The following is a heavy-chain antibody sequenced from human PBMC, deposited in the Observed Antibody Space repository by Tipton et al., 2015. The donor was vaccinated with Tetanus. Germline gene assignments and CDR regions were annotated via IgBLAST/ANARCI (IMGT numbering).Heavy chain of an antibody. Sequence: TLSLTCAVSGSSISSGNWRSWVRQSPGKGLEWIGEIHQSGSTSYNPSLKSRVSMSVDKSKNQFSLQLNSVTAADTAIYYCARGPKHWLTAGQVYWGQGTLVTVSS. CDR3: ARGPKHWLTAGQVY. D-gene: IGHD6-19*01. V-gene: IGHV4-4*02. J-gene: IGHJ4*02. CDR1: GSSISSGNW. CDR2: IHQSGST.